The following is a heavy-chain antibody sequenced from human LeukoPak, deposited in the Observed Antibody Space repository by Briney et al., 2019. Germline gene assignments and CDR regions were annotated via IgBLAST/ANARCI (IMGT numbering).Heavy chain of an antibody. D-gene: IGHD6-13*01. CDR2: IYYSGST. V-gene: IGHV4-59*01. CDR1: GGSISSYY. CDR3: ARLPKRIATPPDY. J-gene: IGHJ4*02. Sequence: PSETLSLTCTVSGGSISSYYWSWIRQPPGKGLEWIGYIYYSGSTNYNPSLKSRVTITVDTSKNQFSLKLSSVTAADTAVYYCARLPKRIATPPDYWGQGTLVTVSS.